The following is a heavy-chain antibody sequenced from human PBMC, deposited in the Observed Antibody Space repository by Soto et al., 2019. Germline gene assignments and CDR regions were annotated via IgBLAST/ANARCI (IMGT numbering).Heavy chain of an antibody. V-gene: IGHV3-23*01. D-gene: IGHD5-18*01. CDR3: TKGGYSYVHIDY. CDR1: GITLSSYA. CDR2: ISVSGGIT. J-gene: IGHJ4*02. Sequence: VQLLESGGGLVQPGGSLRLSCAASGITLSSYAMSWVRQAPGKGLEWVSGISVSGGITYYADSVKGRFTIARDNSKSTVFLQMNSLRAEDTAVYYCTKGGYSYVHIDYWGQGTLVTVPS.